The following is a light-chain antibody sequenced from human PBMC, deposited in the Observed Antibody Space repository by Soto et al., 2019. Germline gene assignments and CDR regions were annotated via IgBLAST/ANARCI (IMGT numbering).Light chain of an antibody. V-gene: IGLV2-14*01. CDR3: NSYTSSGTLV. J-gene: IGLJ1*01. CDR2: EVS. Sequence: QSALTQPASVSGSPGQSITISCTGTSSDVGAYNYVSWYQHHPGKAPKLMIYEVSYRPSGVSNRFSGSKSGNTAPLTISGLQVEGEGDYYCNSYTSSGTLVFGPATKLTVL. CDR1: SSDVGAYNY.